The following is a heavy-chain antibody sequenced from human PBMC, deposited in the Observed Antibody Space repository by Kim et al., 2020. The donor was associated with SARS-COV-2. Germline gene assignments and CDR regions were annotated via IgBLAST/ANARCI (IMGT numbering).Heavy chain of an antibody. V-gene: IGHV3-7*01. CDR1: GFTFSSYW. D-gene: IGHD3-3*01. CDR2: IKQDGSEK. Sequence: GGSLRLSCAASGFTFSSYWMSWVRQAPGKGLEWVANIKQDGSEKYYVDSVKGRFTISRDNAKNSLYLQMNSLRAEDTAVYYCASQSGYYRWDWFDPWGQGTLVTVSS. CDR3: ASQSGYYRWDWFDP. J-gene: IGHJ5*02.